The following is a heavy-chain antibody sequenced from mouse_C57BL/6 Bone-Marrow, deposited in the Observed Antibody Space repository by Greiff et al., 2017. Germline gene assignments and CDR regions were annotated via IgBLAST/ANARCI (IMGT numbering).Heavy chain of an antibody. CDR3: ARRDSYPWYFDV. V-gene: IGHV1-50*01. Sequence: VQLQQSGAELVKPGASVKLSCKASGYTFTSYWMQWVKQRPGQGLEWIGELDPSDSYTNYNQTFKGKATLTVDTSSSTAYMQLSSLTSEDSAVYYCARRDSYPWYFDVWGTGTTVTVSS. D-gene: IGHD2-12*01. CDR1: GYTFTSYW. CDR2: LDPSDSYT. J-gene: IGHJ1*03.